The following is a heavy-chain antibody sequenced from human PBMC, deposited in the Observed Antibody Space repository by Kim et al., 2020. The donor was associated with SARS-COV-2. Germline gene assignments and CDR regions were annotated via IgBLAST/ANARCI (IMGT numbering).Heavy chain of an antibody. Sequence: GGSLRLSCAASGFTFSSYAMHWVRQAPGKGLEWVAVISYDGSNKYYADSVKGRFTISRDNSKNTLYLQMNSLRAEDTAVYYCARVKESYSSSWLGAFDIWGQGTMVTVSS. CDR3: ARVKESYSSSWLGAFDI. CDR1: GFTFSSYA. J-gene: IGHJ3*02. CDR2: ISYDGSNK. D-gene: IGHD6-13*01. V-gene: IGHV3-30-3*01.